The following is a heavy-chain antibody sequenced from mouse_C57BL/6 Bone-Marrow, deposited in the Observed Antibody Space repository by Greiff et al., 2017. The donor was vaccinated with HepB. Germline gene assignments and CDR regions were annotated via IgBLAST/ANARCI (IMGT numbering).Heavy chain of an antibody. CDR3: ARWGYVC. J-gene: IGHJ3*01. Sequence: QVQLQQPGAELVMPGASVKLSCKASGYTFTSYWMHWVKQRPGQGLEWIGEIDPSDSYTNYNQKFKGKTTLTVDKSSSTAYMQLSSLTSEDSAVYYCARWGYVCWGQGTLVTVSA. CDR2: IDPSDSYT. D-gene: IGHD3-1*01. CDR1: GYTFTSYW. V-gene: IGHV1-69*01.